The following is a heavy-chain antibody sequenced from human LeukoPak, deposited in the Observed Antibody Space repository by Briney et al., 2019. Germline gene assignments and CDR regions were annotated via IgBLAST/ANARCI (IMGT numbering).Heavy chain of an antibody. V-gene: IGHV1-8*01. CDR3: ARAKRQQLVLGNWFDP. D-gene: IGHD6-13*01. Sequence: ASVKVSCKASGYTFTSYDINWVRQATGQGLEWMGWMNPNSGNAGYAQKFQGRVTMTRDMSTSTVYMELSSLRSEDTAVYYCARAKRQQLVLGNWFDPWGQGTLVTVSS. CDR1: GYTFTSYD. J-gene: IGHJ5*02. CDR2: MNPNSGNA.